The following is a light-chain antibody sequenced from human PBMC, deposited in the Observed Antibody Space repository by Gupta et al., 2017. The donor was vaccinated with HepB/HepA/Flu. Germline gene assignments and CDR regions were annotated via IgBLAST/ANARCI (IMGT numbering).Light chain of an antibody. CDR2: AAT. V-gene: IGKV1-27*01. CDR1: QDISNY. Sequence: DIQMTQSPSSLSVSVGDRVTITCRASQDISNYLAWYQQKPGKIPKLLIYAATTLQSGVPSRFSGSNSGTDFTLTISSLQPDDVATYYCQNDDSVPITFGHGTRVDI. CDR3: QNDDSVPIT. J-gene: IGKJ3*01.